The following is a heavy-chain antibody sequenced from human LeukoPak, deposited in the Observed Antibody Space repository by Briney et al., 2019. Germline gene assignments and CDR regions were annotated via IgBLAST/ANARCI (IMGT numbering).Heavy chain of an antibody. J-gene: IGHJ4*02. CDR1: GGSISSGSYY. Sequence: PSETLSLTCTVSGGSISSGSYYWSWIRQPAGKGLEWIGRIYTSGSTNYNPSLKSRVTISVVTSKNQFSLKLSSVTAADTAVYYCASSTKVVTPLSDHIDYWGQGTLVTVSS. CDR3: ASSTKVVTPLSDHIDY. CDR2: IYTSGST. D-gene: IGHD4-23*01. V-gene: IGHV4-61*02.